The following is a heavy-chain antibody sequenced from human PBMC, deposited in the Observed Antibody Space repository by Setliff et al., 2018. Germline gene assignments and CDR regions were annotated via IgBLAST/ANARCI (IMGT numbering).Heavy chain of an antibody. CDR1: GFTFNTYW. D-gene: IGHD2-15*01. CDR3: AGRRANAASFDH. V-gene: IGHV3-66*02. J-gene: IGHJ4*02. CDR2: IHRDERT. Sequence: PGGSLRLSCAASGFTFNTYWMHWGRLALGKGLEWVSYIHRDERTYYADSVKGRFTISRDKSKNTLYLQMNSLRVDDTAVYYCAGRRANAASFDHWGQGALVTVSS.